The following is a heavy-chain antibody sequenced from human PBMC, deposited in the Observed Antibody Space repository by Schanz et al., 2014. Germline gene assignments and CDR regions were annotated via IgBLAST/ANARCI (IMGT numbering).Heavy chain of an antibody. J-gene: IGHJ6*03. Sequence: QVQLVQFEAEVKKPGSSVKVSCKASGGTFSSYTISWVRQAPGQGLEWMGRIIPILGIANYAQNFQGRVTITADKSTSTAYMELTSLRSEDTAVYYCAGTYCSSTSCYTGYYYMDVWGKGTTVTVSS. CDR1: GGTFSSYT. D-gene: IGHD2-2*02. CDR3: AGTYCSSTSCYTGYYYMDV. V-gene: IGHV1-69*02. CDR2: IIPILGIA.